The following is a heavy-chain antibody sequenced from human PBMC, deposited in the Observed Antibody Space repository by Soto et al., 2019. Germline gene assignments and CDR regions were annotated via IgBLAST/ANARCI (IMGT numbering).Heavy chain of an antibody. CDR2: IYYSGST. CDR3: ARDVMAYYYGSGSPPMDV. D-gene: IGHD3-10*01. V-gene: IGHV4-59*01. J-gene: IGHJ6*02. Sequence: SETMSLTCTVSGGSISSYYWSWIRQPPGKGLEWIGYIYYSGSTNYNPSLKSRVTISVDTSKNQFSLKLSSVTAADTAGYYCARDVMAYYYGSGSPPMDVGGQGTTVT. CDR1: GGSISSYY.